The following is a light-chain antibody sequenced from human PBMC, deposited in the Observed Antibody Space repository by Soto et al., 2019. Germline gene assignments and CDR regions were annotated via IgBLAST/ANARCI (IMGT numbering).Light chain of an antibody. CDR1: QSIRSW. J-gene: IGKJ1*01. V-gene: IGKV1-5*03. CDR3: QQYNNYSPWT. CDR2: KAS. Sequence: DIQMTQSPSTLSASVGDRVTITCRASQSIRSWLAWYQQKPGKAPKLLIYKASSLESGVPSRFSGSGSGTELTLTISSLQPDDFATYYCQQYNNYSPWTFGQGTKVEIK.